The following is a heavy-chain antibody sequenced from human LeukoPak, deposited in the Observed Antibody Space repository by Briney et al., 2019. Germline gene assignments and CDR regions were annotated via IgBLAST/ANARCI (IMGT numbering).Heavy chain of an antibody. V-gene: IGHV3-30-3*01. CDR3: ARDEYRYYFDY. J-gene: IGHJ4*02. CDR1: GFTFKSYA. D-gene: IGHD5-18*01. Sequence: GGSLRLSCAASGFTFKSYAMHWVRQAPGKGLEWVAVISYDGNNKYYADSVKGRFTISRDNSKNTLYLQMNSLRAEDTALYYCARDEYRYYFDYWGQGTLVTVSP. CDR2: ISYDGNNK.